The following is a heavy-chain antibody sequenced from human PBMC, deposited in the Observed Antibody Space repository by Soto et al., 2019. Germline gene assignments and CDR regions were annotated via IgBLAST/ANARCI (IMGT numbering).Heavy chain of an antibody. V-gene: IGHV4-59*01. CDR1: GGSISSYY. D-gene: IGHD3-3*01. J-gene: IGHJ4*02. CDR3: ARSYYDFWSGYSNGDLFDY. Sequence: PSETLSLTCTVSGGSISSYYWSWIRQPPGKGLEWIGYIYYSGSTNYNPSLKSRVTISVDTSKNQFSLKLSSVTAADTAVYYCARSYYDFWSGYSNGDLFDYWGQGTLVTVSS. CDR2: IYYSGST.